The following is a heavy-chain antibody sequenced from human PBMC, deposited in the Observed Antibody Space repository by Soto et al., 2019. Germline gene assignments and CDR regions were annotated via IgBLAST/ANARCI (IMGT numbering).Heavy chain of an antibody. CDR1: GGSISSSSYY. D-gene: IGHD6-19*01. J-gene: IGHJ2*01. CDR2: IYYSGST. CDR3: SRRMSGWYGVYDYWYFDL. Sequence: QLQLQESGPGLVKPSETLSLTCTVSGGSISSSSYYWGWIRQPPGKGLEWIGSIYYSGSTYYTPSLKSRVTISVDTSKNQFSLKLSSVTAADTAVYYCSRRMSGWYGVYDYWYFDLWGRGTLVTVSS. V-gene: IGHV4-39*01.